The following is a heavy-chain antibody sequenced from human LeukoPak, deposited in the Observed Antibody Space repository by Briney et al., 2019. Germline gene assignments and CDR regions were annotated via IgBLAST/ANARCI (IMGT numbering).Heavy chain of an antibody. CDR1: QFTFSDYT. CDR3: ARYVYGVVTSFDY. D-gene: IGHD3-3*01. J-gene: IGHJ4*02. V-gene: IGHV3-21*01. Sequence: GGSLRLSCAASQFTFSDYTMNWVRRAPGKGLEWVSSISTRSDYIYYAESVKGRFTTSRDNAKSSLYLQMNSLRAEDTAVYYCARYVYGVVTSFDYWGQGTLVTVSS. CDR2: ISTRSDYI.